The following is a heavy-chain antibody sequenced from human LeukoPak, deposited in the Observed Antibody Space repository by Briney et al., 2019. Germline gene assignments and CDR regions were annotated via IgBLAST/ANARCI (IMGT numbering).Heavy chain of an antibody. D-gene: IGHD4-17*01. CDR2: ISGSGGST. J-gene: IGHJ4*02. CDR1: GFTFSSYA. V-gene: IGHV3-23*01. Sequence: PGGSLRLSCAASGFTFSSYAMSWVRQAPGKGLEWVSAISGSGGSTYYADSVKGRFTISRDNSKNTLYLQMNSLRAEDTAVYYCARDDYGDGAMGFDYWGQGTLVTVSS. CDR3: ARDDYGDGAMGFDY.